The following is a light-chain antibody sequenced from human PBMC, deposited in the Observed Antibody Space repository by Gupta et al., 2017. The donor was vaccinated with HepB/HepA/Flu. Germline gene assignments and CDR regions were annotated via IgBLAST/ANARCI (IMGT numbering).Light chain of an antibody. V-gene: IGKV3-15*01. CDR1: QSVSSN. J-gene: IGKJ2*01. Sequence: EIVMTQSPASLSGSAGERATLSCRASQSVSSNLAWYQQKPGQAPMLLIYGASTRATGIPARFSGSGSGTEFTLTISSLQSEDFAVYYCQQYNNWPPYTFGQGTKLEIK. CDR2: GAS. CDR3: QQYNNWPPYT.